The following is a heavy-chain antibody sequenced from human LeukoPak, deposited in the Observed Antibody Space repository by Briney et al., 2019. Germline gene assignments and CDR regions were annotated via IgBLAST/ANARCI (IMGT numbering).Heavy chain of an antibody. V-gene: IGHV4-30-2*01. J-gene: IGHJ4*02. Sequence: PSQTLSLTCTVSGGSISSADYYWSWIRQPPGKGLEWIGYIYHSGSTYYNPSLKSRVTISVDRSKNQFSLKLSSVTAADTAVYYCAREDTAMAYWGQGTLVTVSS. D-gene: IGHD5-18*01. CDR2: IYHSGST. CDR1: GGSISSADYY. CDR3: AREDTAMAY.